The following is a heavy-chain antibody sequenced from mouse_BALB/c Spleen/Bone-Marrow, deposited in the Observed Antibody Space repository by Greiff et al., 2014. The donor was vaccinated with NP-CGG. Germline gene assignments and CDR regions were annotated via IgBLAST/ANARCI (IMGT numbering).Heavy chain of an antibody. J-gene: IGHJ2*01. CDR1: GYTFTTHW. Sequence: QVQLKESGTELAKPGASVKMSCKASGYTFTTHWMHWVKQRPRQGLEWIGYINPSTGYTDYNQKFKGKATLTADKSSSTAYMQLISLTPEDSAVYYCVRSDYWGQGTTLTVSS. V-gene: IGHV1-7*01. CDR2: INPSTGYT. CDR3: VRSDY.